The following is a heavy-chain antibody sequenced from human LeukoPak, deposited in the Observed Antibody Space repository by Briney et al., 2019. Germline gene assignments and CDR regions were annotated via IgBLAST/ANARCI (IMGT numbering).Heavy chain of an antibody. CDR3: AVVVPAARFDI. Sequence: SETLSLTCTVSGGSISSSSYYWGWIRQPPGKRLEWIANIYYSGSTYYNPSLKSRVTISVDTSKNQFSLKLSSVTAADTAVYYCAVVVPAARFDIWGQGTMVTVSS. CDR2: IYYSGST. J-gene: IGHJ3*02. CDR1: GGSISSSSYY. D-gene: IGHD2-2*01. V-gene: IGHV4-39*07.